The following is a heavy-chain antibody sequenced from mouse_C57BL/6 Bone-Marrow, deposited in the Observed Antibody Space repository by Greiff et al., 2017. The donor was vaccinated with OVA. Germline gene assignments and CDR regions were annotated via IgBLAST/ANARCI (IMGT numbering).Heavy chain of an antibody. Sequence: VQLQQPGAELVRPGTSVKLSCKASGYTFTSYWMHWVKQRPGQGLEWIGVIDPSDSYTNYNQKFKGKATLTVDTSSSTAYMQLSSLTSEDSAVYYCCRARNYLWGKGTTLTVSS. V-gene: IGHV1-59*01. J-gene: IGHJ2*01. D-gene: IGHD6-1*01. CDR1: GYTFTSYW. CDR3: CRARNYL. CDR2: IDPSDSYT.